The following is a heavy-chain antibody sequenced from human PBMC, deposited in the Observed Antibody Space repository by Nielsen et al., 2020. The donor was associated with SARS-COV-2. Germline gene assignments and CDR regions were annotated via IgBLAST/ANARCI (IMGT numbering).Heavy chain of an antibody. J-gene: IGHJ4*02. Sequence: GEPLKISCAASGFTFSSYAMSWVRQAPGKGLEWVSAISGSGGSTYYADSVKGRFTISRDNSKNTLYLQMNSLRAEDTAVYYCAKGPDVETFDYWGQGTLVTVSS. V-gene: IGHV3-23*01. D-gene: IGHD3-3*01. CDR3: AKGPDVETFDY. CDR2: ISGSGGST. CDR1: GFTFSSYA.